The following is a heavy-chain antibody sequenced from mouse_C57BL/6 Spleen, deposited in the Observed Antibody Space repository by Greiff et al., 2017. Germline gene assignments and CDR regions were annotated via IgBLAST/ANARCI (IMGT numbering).Heavy chain of an antibody. V-gene: IGHV5-4*01. J-gene: IGHJ2*01. CDR2: ISDGGSYT. CDR3: ARDKENMARGYYVYFDY. Sequence: EVQGVESGGGLVKPGGSLKLSCAASGFTFSSYAMSWVRQTPEKRLEWVATISDGGSYTYYPDNVKGRFTISRDNAKNNLYLQMSHLKSEDTAMYYCARDKENMARGYYVYFDYWGQGTTLTVSS. CDR1: GFTFSSYA. D-gene: IGHD2-3*01.